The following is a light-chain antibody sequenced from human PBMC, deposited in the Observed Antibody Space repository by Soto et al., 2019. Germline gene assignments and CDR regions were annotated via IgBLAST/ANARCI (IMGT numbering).Light chain of an antibody. CDR1: SSDVGSYNY. CDR2: DVS. CDR3: GSYTASSNYV. Sequence: QSALTQPAAVSGTPGQSITISCTGTSSDVGSYNYVSWYQQYPGKAPKLMIYDVSTRPSGVSGRFSGSKSGNTASLTISGLRAEDEADYYCGSYTASSNYVFGTGTKVTVL. J-gene: IGLJ1*01. V-gene: IGLV2-14*03.